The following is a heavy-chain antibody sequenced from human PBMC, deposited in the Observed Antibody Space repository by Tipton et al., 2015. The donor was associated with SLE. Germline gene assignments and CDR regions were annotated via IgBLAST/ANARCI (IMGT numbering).Heavy chain of an antibody. D-gene: IGHD2-15*01. CDR1: GFSFSSYG. CDR3: ARGCSGGSCYWYFQH. CDR2: IWQDGSNE. Sequence: SLRLSCTVSGFSFSSYGMHWVRQAPGKGLEWVAVIWQDGSNEDFADSVKGRFTISRDNSKDTLYLQMNSLRVEDTAVYYCARGCSGGSCYWYFQHWGQGTLVTVSS. V-gene: IGHV3-33*01. J-gene: IGHJ1*01.